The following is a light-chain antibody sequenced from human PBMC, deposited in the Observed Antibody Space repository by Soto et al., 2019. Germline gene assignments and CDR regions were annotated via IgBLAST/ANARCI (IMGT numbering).Light chain of an antibody. J-gene: IGKJ1*01. CDR2: TAS. CDR3: RQTYSFPCT. Sequence: DIQMTQSPSSLSASVGDRVTISCRASQGISDYLSWFQQKPGEAPKLLINTASTLQSGVPIRFSGAGSRTHFSLTISGLEPEDCATYYCRQTYSFPCTVGQGTRGDIK. CDR1: QGISDY. V-gene: IGKV1-39*01.